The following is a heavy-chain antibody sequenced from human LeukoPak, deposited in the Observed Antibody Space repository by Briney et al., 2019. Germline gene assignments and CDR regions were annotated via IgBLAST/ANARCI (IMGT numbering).Heavy chain of an antibody. CDR3: ARVRITYYDILTGSKTGGFDY. Sequence: SETLSLTCTVSGGSISSYYWSWIRQPPGKGLEWIGYIYYSGSTNYNPSLKSRVTISVDTSKNQFSLKLSSVTAADTAVYYCARVRITYYDILTGSKTGGFDYWGQGTLVTVSS. D-gene: IGHD3-9*01. CDR1: GGSISSYY. CDR2: IYYSGST. J-gene: IGHJ4*02. V-gene: IGHV4-59*01.